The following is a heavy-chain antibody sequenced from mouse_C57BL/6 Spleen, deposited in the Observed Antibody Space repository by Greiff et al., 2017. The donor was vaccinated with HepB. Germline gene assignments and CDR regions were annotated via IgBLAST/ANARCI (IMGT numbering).Heavy chain of an antibody. V-gene: IGHV3-6*01. CDR2: ISYDGSN. CDR3: ARDYGSSYLFGY. Sequence: EVQLQESGPGLVKPSQSLSLTCSVPGYSITSGYYWNWIRQFPGNKLEWMGYISYDGSNNYNPSLKNRISITRDTSKNQFFLKLNSVTTEDTATYYCARDYGSSYLFGYWGQGTTLTVSS. J-gene: IGHJ2*01. D-gene: IGHD1-1*01. CDR1: GYSITSGYY.